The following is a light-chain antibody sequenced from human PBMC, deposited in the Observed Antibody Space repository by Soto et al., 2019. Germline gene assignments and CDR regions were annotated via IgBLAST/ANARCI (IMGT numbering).Light chain of an antibody. CDR2: DAS. V-gene: IGKV3-15*01. CDR3: QQYNNWPPWT. J-gene: IGKJ1*01. CDR1: QSVSNN. Sequence: ILMTQSPATLSVSPGGRATLSCRASQSVSNNLAWYQQKPGQAPRLLIYDASTRATGIPARFSGSGSGTEFTLTISSLQSEDFAVYYCQQYNNWPPWTFGQGTKVEIK.